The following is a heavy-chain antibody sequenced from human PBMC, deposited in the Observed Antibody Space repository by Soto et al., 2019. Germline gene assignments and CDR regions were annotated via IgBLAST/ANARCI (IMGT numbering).Heavy chain of an antibody. V-gene: IGHV1-24*01. CDR3: ASSGYDLGPPFDY. CDR1: GYTLTELS. D-gene: IGHD5-12*01. J-gene: IGHJ4*02. CDR2: FDPEDGET. Sequence: ASVKVSCKVSGYTLTELSMHWVRQAPGKGLEWMGGFDPEDGETIYAQKFQGRVTMTEDASTDTAYMELSSLRSEDTAVYYCASSGYDLGPPFDYWGQGTLVTVSS.